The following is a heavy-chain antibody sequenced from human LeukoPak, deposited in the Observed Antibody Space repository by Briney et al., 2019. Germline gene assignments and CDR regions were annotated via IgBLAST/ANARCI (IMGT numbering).Heavy chain of an antibody. J-gene: IGHJ6*03. Sequence: GRSLRLSCAASGFTFSTYAMHWVRQAPGKGLEWVSAISGSGTGTYYADSVKGRFTISRDNSENTLYLQMISLRAEDTAVYYCAKDLFYGSGSDYFYMDVWGKGTTVTISS. D-gene: IGHD3-10*01. V-gene: IGHV3-23*01. CDR2: ISGSGTGT. CDR1: GFTFSTYA. CDR3: AKDLFYGSGSDYFYMDV.